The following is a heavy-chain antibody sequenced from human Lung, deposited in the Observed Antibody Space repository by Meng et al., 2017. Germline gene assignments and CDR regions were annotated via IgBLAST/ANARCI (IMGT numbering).Heavy chain of an antibody. D-gene: IGHD1-1*01. CDR1: GFTFTDHW. CDR3: TNDRLNH. CDR2: INRDGTKP. V-gene: IGHV3-74*01. Sequence: VQLGGSGGGLVPPGGSLRLSCAASGFTFTDHWMPWVRQGPGKGLVWVSRINRDGTKPTYADSVKGRFTISRDNAKNTLYLQMNNLRAEDTAFYYCTNDRLNHWGQGALVTVSS. J-gene: IGHJ1*01.